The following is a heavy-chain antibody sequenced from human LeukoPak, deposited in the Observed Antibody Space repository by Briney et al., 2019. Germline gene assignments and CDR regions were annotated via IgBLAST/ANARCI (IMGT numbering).Heavy chain of an antibody. D-gene: IGHD3-10*01. CDR3: ASFPSILSLDTRVPLY. CDR2: ISSSGTII. Sequence: GGSLRLSCAASGFTFSNYEMNWIRQAPGKGQERVSYISSSGTIIHFADSVKGRFTISRDNAKNSLYLQVNSLRAEDTAVYYCASFPSILSLDTRVPLYWGQGTLVTVSS. J-gene: IGHJ4*02. V-gene: IGHV3-48*03. CDR1: GFTFSNYE.